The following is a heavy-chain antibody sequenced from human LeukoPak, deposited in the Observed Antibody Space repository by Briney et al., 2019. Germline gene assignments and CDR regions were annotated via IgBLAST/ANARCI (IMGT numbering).Heavy chain of an antibody. J-gene: IGHJ4*02. CDR1: GASVSSDY. D-gene: IGHD3-10*01. V-gene: IGHV4-59*02. CDR2: THHRGDI. CDR3: GRNLGSGSDH. Sequence: PSETLSLTCSVSGASVSSDYWNWIRQSPGRGLEWIGYTHHRGDINYNPSLRSRLTMSVDASSNQVSLKLSSVTAADAAVYYCGRNLGSGSDHWGQGTLVTVSS.